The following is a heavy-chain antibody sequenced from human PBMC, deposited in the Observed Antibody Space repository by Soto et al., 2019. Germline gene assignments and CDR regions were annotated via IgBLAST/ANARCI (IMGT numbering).Heavy chain of an antibody. D-gene: IGHD2-2*01. CDR1: GYTFTCYG. V-gene: IGHV1-18*01. J-gene: IGHJ3*02. CDR3: ARTYCSSTSCPDNDAFDI. CDR2: ISAYNGNT. Sequence: ASVKVSCKASGYTFTCYGISWVRQAPGQGLEWMGWISAYNGNTNYAQKLQGRVTMTTDTSTSTAYMELSSLRSEDTAVYYCARTYCSSTSCPDNDAFDIWGQGTMVTVSS.